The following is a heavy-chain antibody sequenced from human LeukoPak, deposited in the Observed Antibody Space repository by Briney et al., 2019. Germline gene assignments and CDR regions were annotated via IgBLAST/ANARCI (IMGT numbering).Heavy chain of an antibody. D-gene: IGHD1-26*01. CDR3: ASGEWELLSY. Sequence: GGSLRLSCAASGFTFSSYAMHWVRQAPGKGLEWVAVISYDGSNKYYADSVKGRFTISRDNSKNTLYLQMNSLRAEDTAVYYCASGEWELLSYWGQGTLVTVSS. CDR1: GFTFSSYA. J-gene: IGHJ4*02. V-gene: IGHV3-30*14. CDR2: ISYDGSNK.